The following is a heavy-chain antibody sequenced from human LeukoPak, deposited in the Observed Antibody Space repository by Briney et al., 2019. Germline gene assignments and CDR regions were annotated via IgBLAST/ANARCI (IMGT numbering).Heavy chain of an antibody. CDR1: GYSISSGYY. D-gene: IGHD2-15*01. Sequence: SETLSLTCAVSGYSISSGYYWGWIRQPPGKGLEWIGSSYHTGNTDYNPSLKSRFTVSVDTSKNQLSLTLSSVTAADTAVYYCARVAGGSSDYWGQGTLVTVSS. J-gene: IGHJ4*02. CDR2: SYHTGNT. V-gene: IGHV4-38-2*01. CDR3: ARVAGGSSDY.